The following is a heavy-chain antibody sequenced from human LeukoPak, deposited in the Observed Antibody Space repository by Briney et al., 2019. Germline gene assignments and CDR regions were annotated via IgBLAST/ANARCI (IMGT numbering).Heavy chain of an antibody. CDR1: GCSFTSYW. J-gene: IGHJ4*02. CDR2: IYPGDSDT. D-gene: IGHD3-10*01. V-gene: IGHV5-51*01. CDR3: ARHSAGKLWFGELLLDY. Sequence: GEALQISCRGPGCSFTSYWIGWGRRMPGKGGEWMGIIYPGDSDTRYSPSFQGQVTISADKSISTAYLQWSSLKASDTAMYYCARHSAGKLWFGELLLDYWGQGTLVTVSS.